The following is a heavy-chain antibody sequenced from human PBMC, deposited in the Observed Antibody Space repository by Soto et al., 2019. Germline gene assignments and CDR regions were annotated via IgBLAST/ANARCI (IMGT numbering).Heavy chain of an antibody. CDR3: AKDLVEVGATAFDY. J-gene: IGHJ4*02. CDR2: ISYDQKNK. D-gene: IGHD2-8*02. V-gene: IGHV3-30*18. CDR1: GFTFSTYG. Sequence: GGSLRLSCEASGFTFSTYGMHWVRQAPGKGLEWVAVISYDQKNKFYADSVKGRFTISRDNSKNTLYLQMNSLRAEDTAFYYCAKDLVEVGATAFDYWGQGTLVTVSS.